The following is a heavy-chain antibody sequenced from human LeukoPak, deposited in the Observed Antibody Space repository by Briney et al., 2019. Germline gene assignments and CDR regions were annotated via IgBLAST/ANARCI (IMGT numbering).Heavy chain of an antibody. J-gene: IGHJ4*02. CDR2: ISSSSVTI. Sequence: GGSLRLSCAASGFTFSRYSMNWVRQAPGKGLEWVSYISSSSVTIYYADSVKGRFTISRDNAKNSLYLQMDSLRAEDTAVYYCAKDPLVDTAYPGAVDYWGRGTLVTVSS. CDR1: GFTFSRYS. CDR3: AKDPLVDTAYPGAVDY. V-gene: IGHV3-48*01. D-gene: IGHD5-18*01.